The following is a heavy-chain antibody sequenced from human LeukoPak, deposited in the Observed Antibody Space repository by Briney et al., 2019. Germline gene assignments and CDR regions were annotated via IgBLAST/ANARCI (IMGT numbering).Heavy chain of an antibody. CDR1: GFTFSSYD. J-gene: IGHJ3*02. V-gene: IGHV3-13*04. D-gene: IGHD5-18*01. CDR3: ATKVDTTMDDAFDI. CDR2: IGTAGDT. Sequence: GGSLRLSCAASGFTFSSYDMHWVRQATGKGLEWVSAIGTAGDTYYPGSVKGRFTISRENAKNSLYLQMNSLRAGDTAVYYCATKVDTTMDDAFDIWGQGTMVSVSS.